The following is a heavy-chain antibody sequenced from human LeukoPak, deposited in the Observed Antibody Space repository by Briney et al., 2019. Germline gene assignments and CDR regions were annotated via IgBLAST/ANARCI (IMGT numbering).Heavy chain of an antibody. CDR3: ARQQLGLDY. Sequence: GRSLRLSCAASGFTFSGFGMHWVRQAPGKGLEWVAVMWYGGSDTYYADSVKGRFTISRDNSKNTLYLQMNSLRPEDTAVYYCARQQLGLDYWGQGTLVTASS. CDR2: MWYGGSDT. J-gene: IGHJ4*02. CDR1: GFTFSGFG. D-gene: IGHD6-13*01. V-gene: IGHV3-33*08.